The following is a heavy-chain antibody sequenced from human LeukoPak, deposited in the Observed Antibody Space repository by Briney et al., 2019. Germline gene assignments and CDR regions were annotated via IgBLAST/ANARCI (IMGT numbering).Heavy chain of an antibody. CDR3: ARRPRASLEGMDV. V-gene: IGHV4-59*08. CDR2: IYYSGST. Sequence: PSETLSLTCTVSGGSISSYYWSWIRQPPGKGLEWIGYIYYSGSTNYNPSLKSRVTISVEASKNQFSLKLSSVTAADTAVYYCARRPRASLEGMDVWGQGTTVTVSS. J-gene: IGHJ6*02. D-gene: IGHD2-2*01. CDR1: GGSISSYY.